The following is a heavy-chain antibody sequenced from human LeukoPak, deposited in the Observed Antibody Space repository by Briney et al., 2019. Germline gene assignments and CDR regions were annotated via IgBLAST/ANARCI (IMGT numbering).Heavy chain of an antibody. CDR2: MSSSDDGR. J-gene: IGHJ4*02. CDR3: AKAPVTSCRGAFCYPFDY. D-gene: IGHD2-15*01. Sequence: GGSLRLSCATSGLSFSSYAMSWVRQAPGKGLEWVSAMSSSDDGRYYAGSVRGRFTISRDASRSTLYLQMNSLRAEDAAVYYCAKAPVTSCRGAFCYPFDYWGQGNLVTVSS. V-gene: IGHV3-23*01. CDR1: GLSFSSYA.